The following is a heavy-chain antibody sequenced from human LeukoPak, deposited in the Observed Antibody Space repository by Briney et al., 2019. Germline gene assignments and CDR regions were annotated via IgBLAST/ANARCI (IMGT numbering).Heavy chain of an antibody. CDR3: ARDHSSSENWFDP. Sequence: GGSLRLSCAASGFTFSSYGMHWVRQAPGKGLEWVAVISYDGSNKYYADSVKGRFTISRDNSKNTLYLQMNSLRAEDTAVYYCARDHSSSENWFDPWGQGTLVTVSS. D-gene: IGHD6-13*01. CDR1: GFTFSSYG. V-gene: IGHV3-30*03. J-gene: IGHJ5*02. CDR2: ISYDGSNK.